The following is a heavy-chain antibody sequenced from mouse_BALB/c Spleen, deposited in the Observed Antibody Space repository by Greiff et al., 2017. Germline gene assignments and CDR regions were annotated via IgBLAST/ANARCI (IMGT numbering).Heavy chain of an antibody. CDR3: ARHTLDYGNFDAMDY. Sequence: DVHLVESGGGLVKLGGSLKLSCAASGFTFSSYYLSWVRQTPEKRLELVAAINSNGGSTYYPDTVKGRFTISRDTAKNTLYLQLSSLKSEDTALYYGARHTLDYGNFDAMDYWGQGTAVTVSS. J-gene: IGHJ4*01. V-gene: IGHV5-6-2*01. CDR2: INSNGGST. D-gene: IGHD2-1*01. CDR1: GFTFSSYY.